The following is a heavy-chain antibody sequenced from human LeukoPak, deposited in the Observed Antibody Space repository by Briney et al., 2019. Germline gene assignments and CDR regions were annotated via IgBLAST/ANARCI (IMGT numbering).Heavy chain of an antibody. J-gene: IGHJ5*02. CDR2: ISYSGST. CDR1: GGSISSYY. Sequence: TPSETLSLTCTVSGGSISSYYWSWIRQPPGKGLEWIACISYSGSTKYNPSLKSRVTISVDTSKNQLSLKLSSVTAADTAVYYCAREPGFDSSGYLNWFDPWGQGTLVTVSS. V-gene: IGHV4-59*01. D-gene: IGHD3-22*01. CDR3: AREPGFDSSGYLNWFDP.